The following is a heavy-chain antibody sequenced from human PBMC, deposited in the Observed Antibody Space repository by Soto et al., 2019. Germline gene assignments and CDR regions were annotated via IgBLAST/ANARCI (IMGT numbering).Heavy chain of an antibody. CDR2: IIPIFGTA. Sequence: ASVKVSCKASGGTFGSYASSWVRQAPGQGLERMGGIIPIFGTANYAQKFQGRVTITADESTSTAYMELSSLRSEDTAVYYCARGGGSYSKEFDYWGQGTLVTVSS. J-gene: IGHJ4*02. V-gene: IGHV1-69*13. D-gene: IGHD1-26*01. CDR1: GGTFGSYA. CDR3: ARGGGSYSKEFDY.